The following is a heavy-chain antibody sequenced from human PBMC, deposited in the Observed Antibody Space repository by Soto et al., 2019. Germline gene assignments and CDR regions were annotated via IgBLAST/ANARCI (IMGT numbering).Heavy chain of an antibody. Sequence: ASVKVSCKASGYTFTSYGISWVGQAPGQGLEWMGWISAYNGNTNYAQKLQGRVTMTTDTSTSTAYMELRSPRSDDTAVYYCAKGDWLLHYGMDVWGQGTTVTVSS. D-gene: IGHD3-9*01. CDR2: ISAYNGNT. J-gene: IGHJ6*02. V-gene: IGHV1-18*04. CDR1: GYTFTSYG. CDR3: AKGDWLLHYGMDV.